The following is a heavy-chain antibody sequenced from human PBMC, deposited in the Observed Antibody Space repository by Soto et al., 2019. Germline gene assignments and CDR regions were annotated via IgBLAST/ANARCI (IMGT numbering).Heavy chain of an antibody. CDR3: ARVEVTRPYYYYGMDV. CDR2: ISYAGNNK. D-gene: IGHD4-4*01. V-gene: IGHV3-30*03. CDR1: GFNFSNYG. Sequence: GGSLRLSCAASGFNFSNYGMHWVRQAPGKGLEWVAVISYAGNNKYYADSVKGRFTISRDNSKNTLYLQMNSLRAEDTAVYYCARVEVTRPYYYYGMDVWGQGTTVTVS. J-gene: IGHJ6*02.